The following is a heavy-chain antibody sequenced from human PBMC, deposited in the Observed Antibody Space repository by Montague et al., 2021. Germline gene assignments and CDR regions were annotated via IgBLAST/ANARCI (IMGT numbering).Heavy chain of an antibody. D-gene: IGHD7-27*01. CDR3: GRDYWGSIDY. J-gene: IGHJ4*01. V-gene: IGHV4-59*02. CDR2: MRSSGSP. Sequence: SETLSLTCSASGGSVTGYDWSWIRQPPGKGLEWIGYMRSSGSPNYNPSFKSRLAISIDRSRNQFSLELSFVTAADTAIYFCGRDYWGSIDYWGHGILVTVSS. CDR1: GGSVTGYD.